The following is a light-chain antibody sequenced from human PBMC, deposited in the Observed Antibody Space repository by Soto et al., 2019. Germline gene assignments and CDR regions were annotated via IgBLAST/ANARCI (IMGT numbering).Light chain of an antibody. Sequence: DIQLTQSPSFLSASGGDRVTLTCRASQGIGTYLAWYQKKPGKAPNLLIYDAATLQSGVPSRFRGSGSGTEFTLTISSLQPEDFATYYCQQLSTYPLTFGGGTKIEI. CDR2: DAA. J-gene: IGKJ4*01. CDR1: QGIGTY. V-gene: IGKV1-9*01. CDR3: QQLSTYPLT.